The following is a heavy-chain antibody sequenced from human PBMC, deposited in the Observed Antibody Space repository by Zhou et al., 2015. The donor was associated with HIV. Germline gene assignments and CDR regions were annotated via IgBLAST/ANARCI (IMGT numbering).Heavy chain of an antibody. CDR2: INPFFGTT. J-gene: IGHJ6*02. CDR1: GGSFP. V-gene: IGHV1-69*06. CDR3: ARDRFELNYYDSSGPHYYYYGMDV. Sequence: QVVLIQSGAEVRRPGSSVKISCKASGGSFPVTWVRQAPGQGLEWMGGINPFFGTTNYAQKFQGRVTITADKSTSTAYMELSSLRSEDTAVYYCARDRFELNYYDSSGPHYYYYGMDVWGQGTTVTVSS. D-gene: IGHD3-22*01.